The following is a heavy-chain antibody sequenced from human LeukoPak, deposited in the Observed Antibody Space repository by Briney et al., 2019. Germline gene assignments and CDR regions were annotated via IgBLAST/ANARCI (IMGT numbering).Heavy chain of an antibody. D-gene: IGHD6-13*01. Sequence: PGGSLRLSRAASGFTFSSYAMHWVRQAPGKGLEWVAVISYDGSNKYYADSVKGRFTISRDNSKNTLYLQMNSLRAEDTAVYYCARERRREQQLDNWGQGTLVTVSS. CDR3: ARERRREQQLDN. CDR1: GFTFSSYA. V-gene: IGHV3-30-3*01. CDR2: ISYDGSNK. J-gene: IGHJ4*02.